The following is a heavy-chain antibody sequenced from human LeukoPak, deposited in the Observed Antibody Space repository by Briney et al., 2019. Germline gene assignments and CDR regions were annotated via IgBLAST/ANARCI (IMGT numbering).Heavy chain of an antibody. CDR2: IYFSGTT. CDR3: ARVDSGAYTFES. Sequence: SETLSFTCTVSGGSISSGAYYWSWIRQHPGKGLEWIGYIYFSGTTYYNPSLESRLTISVDTSKSQFSLRLSSVTAADTAVYYCARVDSGAYTFESWGQGTLVTVSS. V-gene: IGHV4-31*03. CDR1: GGSISSGAYY. J-gene: IGHJ4*02. D-gene: IGHD3-22*01.